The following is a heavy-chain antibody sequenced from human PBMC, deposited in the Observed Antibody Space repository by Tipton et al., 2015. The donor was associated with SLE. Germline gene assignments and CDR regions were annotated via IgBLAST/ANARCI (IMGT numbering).Heavy chain of an antibody. V-gene: IGHV1-18*01. J-gene: IGHJ3*02. D-gene: IGHD6-13*01. Sequence: QLVQSGAEVKKPGASVRVSCKASGYTFTSYGISWVRQAPGQGLAWMGWINPDNGNTNFAQNLQGRVIMTADTSTSTAYMELRSLRSDDTAVYYCAREGIAAAGTLDAFDIWGQGTMVTVSS. CDR2: INPDNGNT. CDR1: GYTFTSYG. CDR3: AREGIAAAGTLDAFDI.